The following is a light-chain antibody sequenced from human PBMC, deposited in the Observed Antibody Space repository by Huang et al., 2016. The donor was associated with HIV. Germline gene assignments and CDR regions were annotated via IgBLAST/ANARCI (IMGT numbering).Light chain of an antibody. V-gene: IGKV3-11*01. CDR3: QQRTNWPPET. CDR1: HSINSH. J-gene: IGKJ1*01. Sequence: EIVLTQSPATLSLSPGERATLSCRASHSINSHLAWYQQKPGQTPRLLIFDASARATRTPARFSASGSGTDFTLTNSSREPEDCAVYYCQQRTNWPPETFGQGTKVEIK. CDR2: DAS.